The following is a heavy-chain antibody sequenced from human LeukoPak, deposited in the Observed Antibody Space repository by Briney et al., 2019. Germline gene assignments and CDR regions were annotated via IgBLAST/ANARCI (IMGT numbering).Heavy chain of an antibody. J-gene: IGHJ3*02. CDR1: GFTFSNYH. V-gene: IGHV3-21*04. Sequence: PGRSLKLSCTASGFTFSNYHMNWVRQAPGKGLEWVSSVSSSSVYTHYADSVKGRFTISRDNGKNSLYLQMNSLRAEDTALYYCARDALRDDAFDIWGQGTLVTVSS. CDR2: VSSSSVYT. CDR3: ARDALRDDAFDI.